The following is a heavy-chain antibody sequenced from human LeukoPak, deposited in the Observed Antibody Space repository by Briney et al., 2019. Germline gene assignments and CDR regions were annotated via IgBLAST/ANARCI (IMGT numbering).Heavy chain of an antibody. Sequence: GGSLRLSCVASEFTVSTNYMSWVRQAPGKGLEWVSIIHIDGDTHYADSVKGRFTFSRDSSKNTLYLQMNSLRSEDTAVYYCARDGLDSSGPVAFDIWGQGTMVTVSS. D-gene: IGHD3-22*01. J-gene: IGHJ3*02. CDR1: EFTVSTNY. V-gene: IGHV3-66*01. CDR2: IHIDGDT. CDR3: ARDGLDSSGPVAFDI.